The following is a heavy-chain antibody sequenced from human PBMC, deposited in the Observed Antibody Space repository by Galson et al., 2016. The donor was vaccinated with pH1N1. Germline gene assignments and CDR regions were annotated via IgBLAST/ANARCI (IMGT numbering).Heavy chain of an antibody. D-gene: IGHD2-15*01. V-gene: IGHV3-33*07. CDR3: VRDFSYCRGLSCFSTPLFNWFDT. CDR2: MWHDGSHE. CDR1: GFDFSSYG. Sequence: SLRLSCAASGFDFSSYGMFWVRQAPRKGLEWVAAMWHDGSHEYYSDSVNGRFTISRDNSKNTLYLQMDRLTGEDTAVYHCVRDFSYCRGLSCFSTPLFNWFDTWGQGTLVTVSS. J-gene: IGHJ5*02.